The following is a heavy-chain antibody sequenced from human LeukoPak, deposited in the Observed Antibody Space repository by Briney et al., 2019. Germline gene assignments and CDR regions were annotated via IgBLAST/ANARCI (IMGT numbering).Heavy chain of an antibody. Sequence: SGGSPRLSCTASGFTPSSFDVNWVRQAPGKGLEWVSAISGSGGSTYYADSVKGRFTISRDNSKNTLYLQMNSLRAEDTAVYYCAKEGIQLWTYDYWGQGTLVTVSS. CDR2: ISGSGGST. CDR3: AKEGIQLWTYDY. V-gene: IGHV3-23*01. D-gene: IGHD5-18*01. J-gene: IGHJ4*02. CDR1: GFTPSSFD.